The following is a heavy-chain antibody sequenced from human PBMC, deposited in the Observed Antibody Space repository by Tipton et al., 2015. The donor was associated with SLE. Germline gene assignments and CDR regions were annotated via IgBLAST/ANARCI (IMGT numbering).Heavy chain of an antibody. Sequence: SLRLSCAASGFTFSSYGMHWVRQAPGKGLEWVAVISYDGSNKYYADSVKGRFTISRDNSKNTLYLQMNSLRAEDTAVYYCAKDWGRRGGGYLFDYWGQGTLVTVSS. D-gene: IGHD1-26*01. J-gene: IGHJ4*02. CDR2: ISYDGSNK. CDR3: AKDWGRRGGGYLFDY. CDR1: GFTFSSYG. V-gene: IGHV3-30*18.